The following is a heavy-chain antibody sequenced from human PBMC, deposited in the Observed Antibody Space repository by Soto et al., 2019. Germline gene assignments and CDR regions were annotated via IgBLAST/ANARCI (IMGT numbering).Heavy chain of an antibody. CDR2: ISYDGSNK. D-gene: IGHD6-19*01. V-gene: IGHV3-30-3*01. CDR1: GFTFSSYA. CDR3: ARSIAVAGTDYYGMDV. Sequence: QVQLVESGGGVVQPGRSLRLSCAASGFTFSSYAMHWVRQAPGKGLEWVAVISYDGSNKYYADSVKGRFTISRDNSKNTLYLQMNSLRAEDTAVYYCARSIAVAGTDYYGMDVWGQGTTVTVSS. J-gene: IGHJ6*02.